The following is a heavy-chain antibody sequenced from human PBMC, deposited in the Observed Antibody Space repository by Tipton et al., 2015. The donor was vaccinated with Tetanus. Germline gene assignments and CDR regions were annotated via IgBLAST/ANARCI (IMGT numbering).Heavy chain of an antibody. CDR1: GYTFTSYG. Sequence: QLVQSGAEVKKPVASVKVSCKASGYTFTSYGISWVRQAPGQGLEWMGWISAYNGNTNYAQKLQGRITMTTDTSTSTAYMELRSLRSDDTAVYYCARTLRSYYYNYGMDVWGQGTTVTVSS. J-gene: IGHJ6*02. V-gene: IGHV1-18*01. CDR3: ARTLRSYYYNYGMDV. CDR2: ISAYNGNT. D-gene: IGHD2-15*01.